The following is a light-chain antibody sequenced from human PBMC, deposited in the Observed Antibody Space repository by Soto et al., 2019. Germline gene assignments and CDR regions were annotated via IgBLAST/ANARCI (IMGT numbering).Light chain of an antibody. V-gene: IGKV1-39*01. J-gene: IGKJ2*01. CDR1: QSIRNY. Sequence: DIQMTQSPSSLSASVGDRVTITCRSSQSIRNYLNWYQHKPGKPPKLLIYAASSVQSGVPSTFRGSGSGTDFTLTVSSLQPDDFGTYYCQQYYSAPYTFGQGTKLEIK. CDR2: AAS. CDR3: QQYYSAPYT.